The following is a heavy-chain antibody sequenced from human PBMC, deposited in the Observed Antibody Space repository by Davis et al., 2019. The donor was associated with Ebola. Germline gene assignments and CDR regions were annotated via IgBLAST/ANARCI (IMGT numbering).Heavy chain of an antibody. CDR2: ISGSGGRT. CDR3: AKDMIDEGLSSPHPDFQH. J-gene: IGHJ1*01. CDR1: GFTFSIFA. Sequence: GESLKISCAASGFTFSIFAMNWVRQAPGKGLEWVSAISGSGGRTNYADSVKGRFTISRDNSKNTLYLQLNSPRAEDTAVYYCAKDMIDEGLSSPHPDFQHWGQGTLVTVSS. V-gene: IGHV3-23*01. D-gene: IGHD3-22*01.